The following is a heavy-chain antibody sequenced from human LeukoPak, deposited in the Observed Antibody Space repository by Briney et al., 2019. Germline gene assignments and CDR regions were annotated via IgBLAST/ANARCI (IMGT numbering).Heavy chain of an antibody. CDR2: IYSGGST. V-gene: IGHV3-53*01. CDR1: GFTVSSNY. Sequence: GGSLRLSCAASGFTVSSNYMSWVRQAPGKGLEWVSVIYSGGSTYYADSVKGRFTNSRDNSKNTLYLQMNSLRAEDTAVYYCARDRTYSIYAFDIWGQGTMVTVSS. J-gene: IGHJ3*02. D-gene: IGHD4-11*01. CDR3: ARDRTYSIYAFDI.